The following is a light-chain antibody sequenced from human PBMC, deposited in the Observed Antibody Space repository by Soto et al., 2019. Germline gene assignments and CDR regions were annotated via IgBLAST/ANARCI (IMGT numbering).Light chain of an antibody. J-gene: IGLJ2*01. CDR2: EGS. V-gene: IGLV2-23*01. CDR1: SSDVGSYNL. Sequence: QSALTQPASVSGSPGQSITISCTGNSSDVGSYNLVSWYQQHPGKAPKLMIYEGSKRPSGVSNCFSGSKSGNTASLTISGLQAEDEADYYCCSYAGSSTVVFGGGTKLTVL. CDR3: CSYAGSSTVV.